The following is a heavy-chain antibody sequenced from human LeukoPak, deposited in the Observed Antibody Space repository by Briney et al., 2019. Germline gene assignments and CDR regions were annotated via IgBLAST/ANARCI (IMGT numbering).Heavy chain of an antibody. CDR1: AVTFSSYA. V-gene: IGHV3-23*01. CDR3: AKDEGWCSSTSCYMVGYMDV. J-gene: IGHJ6*03. Sequence: GVALRLSCAASAVTFSSYAMSWVRQAPGKGLEWLSAIICSGGSTYYADSVKGRFTISRDNSKNTLYLQMNSLRAEDTAVYYCAKDEGWCSSTSCYMVGYMDVWGKGTTVTVSS. CDR2: IICSGGST. D-gene: IGHD2-2*02.